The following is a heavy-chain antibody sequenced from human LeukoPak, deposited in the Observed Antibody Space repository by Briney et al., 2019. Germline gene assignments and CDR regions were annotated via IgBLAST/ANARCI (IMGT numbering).Heavy chain of an antibody. CDR3: ARESQNSLDEPESGDGWFDP. V-gene: IGHV3-30*03. D-gene: IGHD7-27*01. J-gene: IGHJ5*02. Sequence: GGSLRLSCAASGFTFHNYGLHWVRQAPGKGLEGVAVISYWGSNKYYADSVKGRFMISRDNSKNMLYLQMNSLRTEDTAVYYCARESQNSLDEPESGDGWFDPWGQGTLVSVS. CDR2: ISYWGSNK. CDR1: GFTFHNYG.